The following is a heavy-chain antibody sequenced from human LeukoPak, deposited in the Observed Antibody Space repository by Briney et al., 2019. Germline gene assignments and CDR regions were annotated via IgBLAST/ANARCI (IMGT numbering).Heavy chain of an antibody. CDR1: GFTLSSYG. Sequence: GGPLRLSCAASGFTLSSYGMHGLRQAPGRGVEGVAVIWYDGSNKYYADSVKGRFTISRDNSKNTLYLQMNSLRAEDTAVYYCARDQGRDSSGWYVYWGQGTLVTVSS. V-gene: IGHV3-33*01. D-gene: IGHD6-19*01. J-gene: IGHJ4*02. CDR2: IWYDGSNK. CDR3: ARDQGRDSSGWYVY.